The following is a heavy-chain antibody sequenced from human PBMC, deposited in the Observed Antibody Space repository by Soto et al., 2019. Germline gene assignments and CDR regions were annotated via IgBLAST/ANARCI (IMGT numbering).Heavy chain of an antibody. V-gene: IGHV1-3*01. Sequence: QVQLVQSGAEVKKPGASVKVSCKASGYTFTSYAMHWVRQAPGQRLEWMGWINAGNGNTKYSQKFQGRVTITRDTSASTAYMELSSLRSEDTAVYYCARAYSSSWYGSYYFDYWAREPWSPSPQ. CDR1: GYTFTSYA. CDR2: INAGNGNT. CDR3: ARAYSSSWYGSYYFDY. D-gene: IGHD6-13*01. J-gene: IGHJ4*02.